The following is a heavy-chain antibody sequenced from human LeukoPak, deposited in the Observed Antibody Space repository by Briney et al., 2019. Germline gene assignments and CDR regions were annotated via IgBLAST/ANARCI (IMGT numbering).Heavy chain of an antibody. CDR2: MNSEGSRT. CDR3: ASDFTGRDDY. Sequence: PGGSLRLSCAASGFTFSSYWMHWVRQAPGKGLVWVSRMNSEGSRTDYGDSVKGRFTISRDNAKNTLYLQMNSLGAEDTAVYSCASDFTGRDDYWGQGTLVTVSS. V-gene: IGHV3-74*01. D-gene: IGHD2-8*02. CDR1: GFTFSSYW. J-gene: IGHJ4*02.